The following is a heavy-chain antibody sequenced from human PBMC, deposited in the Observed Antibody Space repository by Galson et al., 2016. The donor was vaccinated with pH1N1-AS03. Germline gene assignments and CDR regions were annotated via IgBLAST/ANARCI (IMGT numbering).Heavy chain of an antibody. CDR3: AREVGRRDGYIWTSDAFGV. CDR1: GFSLGSHE. CDR2: ITADGTSR. Sequence: SLRLSCAASGFSLGSHEMNWVRQAPGKGLEWISYITADGTSRKYADSVRGRFTITRDNADNLVFLYMSSLTVEDTGLYYCAREVGRRDGYIWTSDAFGVWGRGTPVIVSA. D-gene: IGHD5-24*01. V-gene: IGHV3-48*03. J-gene: IGHJ3*01.